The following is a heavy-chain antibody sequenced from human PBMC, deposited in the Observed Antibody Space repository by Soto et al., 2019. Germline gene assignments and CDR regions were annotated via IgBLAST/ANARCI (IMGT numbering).Heavy chain of an antibody. CDR2: MNPNSGNT. V-gene: IGHV1-8*01. CDR1: GYTFTSYD. Sequence: QVQLVQSGAEVKKPGASVKVSCKASGYTFTSYDINWVRQATGQGLEWMGWMNPNSGNTGYAEKCEGRITITRNTAISTAYMELSSVRSEDTAVYYCARSVAGASDYWGQGTLVTVSS. J-gene: IGHJ4*02. CDR3: ARSVAGASDY. D-gene: IGHD6-19*01.